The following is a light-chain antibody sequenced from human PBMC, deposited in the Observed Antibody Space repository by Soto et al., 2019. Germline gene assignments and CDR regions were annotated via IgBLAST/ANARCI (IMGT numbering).Light chain of an antibody. Sequence: EIVLTQSPGTLSLSPGERATLSCRASQSVSSSYLAWYQQKPGQAPRPLIYGASSRAMGIPDRFSGSGSGTDFTLTISRLEPEDFAVYYCQQYGSSPWTFGQGNKVEIK. V-gene: IGKV3-20*01. CDR3: QQYGSSPWT. CDR1: QSVSSSY. CDR2: GAS. J-gene: IGKJ1*01.